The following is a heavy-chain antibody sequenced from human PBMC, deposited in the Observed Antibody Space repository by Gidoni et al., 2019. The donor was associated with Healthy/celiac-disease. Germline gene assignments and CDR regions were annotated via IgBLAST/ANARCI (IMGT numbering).Heavy chain of an antibody. Sequence: EVQLVESGGGLVHPGGSLRLSCAASGFTVSSYRMNWVRQAPGKGLEGFSYISSSSSTIYYADSVKGRFTISRDNAKNSLYLQMNSLRDEDTAVYYCAREYSSSWYGWFDPWGQGTLVTVSS. CDR2: ISSSSSTI. CDR3: AREYSSSWYGWFDP. J-gene: IGHJ5*02. CDR1: GFTVSSYR. D-gene: IGHD6-13*01. V-gene: IGHV3-48*02.